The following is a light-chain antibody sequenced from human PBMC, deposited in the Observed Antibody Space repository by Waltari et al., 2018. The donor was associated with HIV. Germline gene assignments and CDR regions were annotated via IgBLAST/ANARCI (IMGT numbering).Light chain of an antibody. Sequence: NFMLTQHHSVSASPGKTVTISCTRSSGSIATNYAPWDLHRPGSYPITVLYEDDQRPSVSPELFTASFHSSAISASLTVSGLNAEDEADYYCQSYDSSNVVFGGGTQLSV. J-gene: IGLJ7*01. V-gene: IGLV6-57*01. CDR2: EDD. CDR3: QSYDSSNVV. CDR1: SGSIATNY.